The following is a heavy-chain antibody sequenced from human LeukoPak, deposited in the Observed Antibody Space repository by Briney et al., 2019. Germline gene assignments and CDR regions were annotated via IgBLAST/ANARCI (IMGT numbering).Heavy chain of an antibody. CDR2: ISYDGSNK. CDR3: AKDLRKITMVRGVIVYYYNGMDV. Sequence: HPGGSLRLSCAASGFTFSSYGMHWVRQAPGKGLEWVAVISYDGSNKYYADSVKGRFTISRDNSKNTLYLQMNSLRAEDTAVYYCAKDLRKITMVRGVIVYYYNGMDVLGQGTTVTVSS. V-gene: IGHV3-30*18. CDR1: GFTFSSYG. J-gene: IGHJ6*02. D-gene: IGHD3-10*01.